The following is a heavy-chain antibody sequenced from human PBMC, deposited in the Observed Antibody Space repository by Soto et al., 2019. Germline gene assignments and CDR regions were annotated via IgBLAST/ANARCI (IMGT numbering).Heavy chain of an antibody. CDR2: IYHSGST. CDR3: ARDHSHCSGGSCYSGYNPYYYYGMDV. CDR1: GGSISSSNW. Sequence: SETLSLTCAVSGGSISSSNWWSWVRQPPGKGLEWIGEIYHSGSTNYNPSLKSRVTISVDKSKNQFSLKLSSVTAADTAVYYCARDHSHCSGGSCYSGYNPYYYYGMDVWGQGTTVTVSS. J-gene: IGHJ6*02. V-gene: IGHV4-4*02. D-gene: IGHD2-15*01.